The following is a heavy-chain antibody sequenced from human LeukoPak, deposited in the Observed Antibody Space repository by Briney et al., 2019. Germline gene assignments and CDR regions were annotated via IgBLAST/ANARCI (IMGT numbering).Heavy chain of an antibody. J-gene: IGHJ6*02. Sequence: NPSETLSLTCTVSGGSFNSYYWNWIRQPPGKGLEWIGYIYHSGNTNYNPSLKSRVTISVDTSKNQFSLKLTSVTAADTAVYSCARTLLVGTPMAPSHYYYGMDVWGQGTTVTVSS. CDR2: IYHSGNT. V-gene: IGHV4-59*01. CDR3: ARTLLVGTPMAPSHYYYGMDV. CDR1: GGSFNSYY. D-gene: IGHD5-18*01.